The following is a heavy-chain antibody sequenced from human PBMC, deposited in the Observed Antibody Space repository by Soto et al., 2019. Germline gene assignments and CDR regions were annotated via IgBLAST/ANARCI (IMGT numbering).Heavy chain of an antibody. CDR3: AREGCSSSIIVVVKGVLTWSAP. V-gene: IGHV1-69*04. D-gene: IGHD3-22*01. CDR2: IIPILGIA. Sequence: GASVKVSCKASGGTFSSYTISWVRQAPGQGLEWMGRIIPILGIANYAQKFQGRVTITADKSASTAYMELSSLRSEDTAVYYCAREGCSSSIIVVVKGVLTWSAPGGQGTLVTVSP. CDR1: GGTFSSYT. J-gene: IGHJ5*02.